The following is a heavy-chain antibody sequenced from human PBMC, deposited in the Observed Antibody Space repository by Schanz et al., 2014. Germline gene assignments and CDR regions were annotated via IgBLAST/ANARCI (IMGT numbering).Heavy chain of an antibody. CDR3: ARHGNSWYLDY. V-gene: IGHV3-66*04. J-gene: IGHJ4*02. CDR1: GFTFSNYG. CDR2: IYSGGST. Sequence: VQLVESGGGVVQPGRSLRLSCAASGFTFSNYGIHWVRQAPGKGLEWVAVIYSGGSTYYADSVKGRFTISRDNSKNTLYLQMNSLRAEDTAVYYCARHGNSWYLDYWGQGTLVTVSS. D-gene: IGHD6-13*01.